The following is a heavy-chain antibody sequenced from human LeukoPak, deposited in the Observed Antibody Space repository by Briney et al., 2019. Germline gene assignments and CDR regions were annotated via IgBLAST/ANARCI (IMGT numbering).Heavy chain of an antibody. Sequence: GVSLRLSCAASGFTFSSYSMNWVRQAPGKGLEWVSFIRSSSSYIYYADSVKGRFTISRDNAKNSLYLQMNSLRAEDTAVYYCARPGIAVAGEFFDYWGQGTLVTVSS. V-gene: IGHV3-21*01. CDR2: IRSSSSYI. J-gene: IGHJ4*02. D-gene: IGHD6-19*01. CDR1: GFTFSSYS. CDR3: ARPGIAVAGEFFDY.